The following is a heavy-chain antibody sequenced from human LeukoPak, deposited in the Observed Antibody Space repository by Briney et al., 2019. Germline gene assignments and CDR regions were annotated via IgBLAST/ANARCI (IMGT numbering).Heavy chain of an antibody. V-gene: IGHV5-51*01. D-gene: IGHD6-19*01. J-gene: IGHJ4*02. CDR2: IYPGDSDT. Sequence: GESLKISCKASGYSFTDHWIGWVRQMPGKGLEWMGIIYPGDSDTRYSPSFQGQVTISADKSISTAYLQWSTLQAPDTAMYYCARGDNSGWYFFDYWGQGTLSPSPQ. CDR1: GYSFTDHW. CDR3: ARGDNSGWYFFDY.